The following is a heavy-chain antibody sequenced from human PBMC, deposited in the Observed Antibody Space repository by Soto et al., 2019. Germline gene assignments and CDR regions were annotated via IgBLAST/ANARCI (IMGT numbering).Heavy chain of an antibody. CDR3: ARTRTYYDFWSGYYTHDY. CDR1: GGSISSSSYY. CDR2: IYYSGST. J-gene: IGHJ4*02. Sequence: SETLSLTCTVSGGSISSSSYYWGWIRQPPGKGLEWIGSIYYSGSTYYNPSLKSRVTISVDTSKNQFSLKLSSVTVADTAVYYCARTRTYYDFWSGYYTHDYWGQATLVTVSS. V-gene: IGHV4-39*01. D-gene: IGHD3-3*01.